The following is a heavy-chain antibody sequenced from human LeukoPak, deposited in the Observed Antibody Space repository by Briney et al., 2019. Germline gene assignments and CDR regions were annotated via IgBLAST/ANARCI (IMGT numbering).Heavy chain of an antibody. D-gene: IGHD4-23*01. CDR1: GFTFSSYG. Sequence: GGSLRLSCAASGFTFSSYGMHWVRQAPGKGLEWVAVISYDGSNKYYADSVKGRFTISRDNSKNTLYLQMNSLRAEDTAVYYCAKEGYGGNGFDYWGQGTLVTVSS. CDR3: AKEGYGGNGFDY. V-gene: IGHV3-30*18. CDR2: ISYDGSNK. J-gene: IGHJ4*02.